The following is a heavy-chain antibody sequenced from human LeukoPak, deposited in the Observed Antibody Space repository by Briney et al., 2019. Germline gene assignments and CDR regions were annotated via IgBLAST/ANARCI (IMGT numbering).Heavy chain of an antibody. Sequence: KTSQTLSLTCTVSGGSTSSGDYYWSWIRQPPGKGLEWIGYIYYSGSTYYNPSLKSRVTISVDTSKNQFSLKLSSVTAADTAVYYCAISPYYDSSGYSGMDVWGQGTTVTVSS. CDR2: IYYSGST. V-gene: IGHV4-30-4*01. CDR1: GGSTSSGDYY. CDR3: AISPYYDSSGYSGMDV. J-gene: IGHJ6*02. D-gene: IGHD3-22*01.